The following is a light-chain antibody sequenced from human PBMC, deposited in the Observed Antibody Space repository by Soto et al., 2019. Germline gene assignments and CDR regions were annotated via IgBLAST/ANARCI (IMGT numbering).Light chain of an antibody. J-gene: IGKJ5*01. V-gene: IGKV1-12*01. CDR1: QGIGSW. CDR2: AAS. Sequence: DIQMTQSPSSVSASVGDRVTITCRASQGIGSWVAWYQQKPGKAPKVLIFAASNLQSGVPSRFSGSGSGTDFTLTISSLKTEDFATYYCQQTDSFPLNFGQGTRLEIK. CDR3: QQTDSFPLN.